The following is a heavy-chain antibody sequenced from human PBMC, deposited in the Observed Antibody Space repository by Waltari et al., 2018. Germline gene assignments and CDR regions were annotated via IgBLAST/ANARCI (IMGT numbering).Heavy chain of an antibody. J-gene: IGHJ6*03. CDR3: ASRERGYGWNYDYYYYYMDV. Sequence: QVQLVQSGAEVKKPGSSVKVSCKASGGTFSSYAISWVRQAPGQGLEWMGGIIPIFGTANYAQKFQGSVTITADESTSTAYMELSSLRSEDTAVYYCASRERGYGWNYDYYYYYMDVWGKGTTVTISS. D-gene: IGHD1-7*01. CDR1: GGTFSSYA. V-gene: IGHV1-69*12. CDR2: IIPIFGTA.